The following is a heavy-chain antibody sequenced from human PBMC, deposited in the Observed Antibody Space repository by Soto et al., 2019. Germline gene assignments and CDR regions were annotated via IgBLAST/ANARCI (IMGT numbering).Heavy chain of an antibody. Sequence: GGSLRLSCEPSGFSINNHEMDWVRQAPGKGLECVSYISPSGGITYADSVKGRFTMSRDNAQNSLFLQMNSLRADDTAVYYCARAPRVLDYWGQGTLVTVSS. CDR3: ARAPRVLDY. CDR2: ISPSGGIT. CDR1: GFSINNHE. V-gene: IGHV3-48*03. D-gene: IGHD2-2*01. J-gene: IGHJ4*02.